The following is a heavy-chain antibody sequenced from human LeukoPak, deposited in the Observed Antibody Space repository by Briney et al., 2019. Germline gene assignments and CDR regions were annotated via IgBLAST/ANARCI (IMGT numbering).Heavy chain of an antibody. CDR3: ARRGSLSSGWYTYNDY. Sequence: GESLKISCKGSGYSFTSYWIAWVRQMPGKGLERMGIIYPADSDTRYSPSFQGQVTISADKSISTAYLQWSSLKASDTAMYYCARRGSLSSGWYTYNDYWGQGTLVTVSS. D-gene: IGHD6-19*01. CDR2: IYPADSDT. CDR1: GYSFTSYW. V-gene: IGHV5-51*01. J-gene: IGHJ4*02.